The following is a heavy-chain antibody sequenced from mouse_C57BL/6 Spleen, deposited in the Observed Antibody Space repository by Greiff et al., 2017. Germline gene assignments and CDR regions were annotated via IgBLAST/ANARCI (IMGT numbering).Heavy chain of an antibody. CDR1: GFTFSDYG. V-gene: IGHV5-17*01. J-gene: IGHJ3*01. D-gene: IGHD4-1*01. CDR3: ARNTGTPAWFAY. CDR2: ISSGSSTI. Sequence: EVKVVESGGGLVKPGGSLKLSCAASGFTFSDYGMHWVRQAPEKGLEWVAYISSGSSTIYYADTVKGRFTISRDNAKNTLFLQMTSLRSEDTAMYYCARNTGTPAWFAYWGQGTLVTVSA.